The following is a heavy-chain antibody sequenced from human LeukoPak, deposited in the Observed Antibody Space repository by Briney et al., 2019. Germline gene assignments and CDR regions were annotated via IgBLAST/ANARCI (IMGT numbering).Heavy chain of an antibody. Sequence: GGSLRLSCAASGFTFSSYWMSWVRRAPGKGLEWVAFIRSDGNKKYYADSVKGRFTISRDNSRNTLYLQTNSLRTEDTAVYYCAKDLNYGELVDSWGKGTLVTVSS. CDR2: IRSDGNKK. J-gene: IGHJ4*02. CDR1: GFTFSSYW. CDR3: AKDLNYGELVDS. V-gene: IGHV3-30*02. D-gene: IGHD4-17*01.